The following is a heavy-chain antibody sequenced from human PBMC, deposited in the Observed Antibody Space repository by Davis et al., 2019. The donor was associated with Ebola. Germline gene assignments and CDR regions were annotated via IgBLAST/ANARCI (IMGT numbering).Heavy chain of an antibody. D-gene: IGHD3-10*01. J-gene: IGHJ3*02. V-gene: IGHV3-33*06. CDR3: AKGRSYDAFDI. Sequence: GESLKISCAASGFTFSSYGMHWVRQAPGKGLEWVAVIWYDGSNKYYADSVKGRFTISRDNSKNTLYLQMNSLRAEDTAVYYCAKGRSYDAFDIWGQGTMVTVSS. CDR2: IWYDGSNK. CDR1: GFTFSSYG.